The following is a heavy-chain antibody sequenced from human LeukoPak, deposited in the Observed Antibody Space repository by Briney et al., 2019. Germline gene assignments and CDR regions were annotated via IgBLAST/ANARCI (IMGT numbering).Heavy chain of an antibody. CDR2: IYSGGNT. D-gene: IGHD2-15*01. J-gene: IGHJ4*02. Sequence: GGSLRLSCAASGFTVSSNYMSWVRQAPGKGLEWVSSIYSGGNTYYADSVKGRFAISRDNSKNTLYLQMNSLRAEDTGLYYCARHRRYCSGDNCYSGHDYWGQGTLVIVSS. V-gene: IGHV3-53*01. CDR3: ARHRRYCSGDNCYSGHDY. CDR1: GFTVSSNY.